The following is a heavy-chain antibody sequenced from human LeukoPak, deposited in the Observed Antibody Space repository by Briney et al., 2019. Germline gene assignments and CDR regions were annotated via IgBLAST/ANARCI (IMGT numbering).Heavy chain of an antibody. CDR3: GRGLGRIEY. V-gene: IGHV3-74*01. J-gene: IGHJ4*02. CDR1: GFTFSNNW. CDR2: INSDGRTT. D-gene: IGHD1-1*01. Sequence: GGSLRLSCAASGFTFSNNWMHWVRQAPGKGLVWVSRINSDGRTTTYADSEKGRLTISRDNTKITLYLQMNRLRTEDTAVYYCGRGLGRIEYWGQGTLVTVSS.